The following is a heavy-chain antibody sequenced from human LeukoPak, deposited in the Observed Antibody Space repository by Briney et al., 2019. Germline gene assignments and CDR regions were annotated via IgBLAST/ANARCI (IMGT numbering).Heavy chain of an antibody. CDR3: ARTTSSSSYYFDF. CDR1: GYSFTNYW. D-gene: IGHD6-6*01. CDR2: IYPADSDT. Sequence: GESLKISCKGAGYSFTNYWIGWGRRVPGEGLEGMGVIYPADSDTRYSPSFQGQVTISADKPISTAYLQWSSLKASDTAMYYCARTTSSSSYYFDFWGQGTLVTVSS. J-gene: IGHJ4*02. V-gene: IGHV5-51*04.